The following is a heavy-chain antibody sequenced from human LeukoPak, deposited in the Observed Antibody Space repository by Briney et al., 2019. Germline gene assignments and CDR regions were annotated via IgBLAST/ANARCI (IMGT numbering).Heavy chain of an antibody. CDR2: ISAYNGNT. J-gene: IGHJ4*02. Sequence: GASVKVSCKASGYTFTSYGISWVRQAPGQGLEWMGWISAYNGNTNYAQKLQGRVTMTTDTSTSTAYMELRSLRSDDTAVYYCARDPNYYDFWSSYPDYWGQGTLVTVSS. CDR1: GYTFTSYG. D-gene: IGHD3-3*01. V-gene: IGHV1-18*01. CDR3: ARDPNYYDFWSSYPDY.